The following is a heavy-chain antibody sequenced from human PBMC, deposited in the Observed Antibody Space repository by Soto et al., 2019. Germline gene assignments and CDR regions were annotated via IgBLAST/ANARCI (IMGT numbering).Heavy chain of an antibody. V-gene: IGHV3-23*01. D-gene: IGHD3-9*01. CDR2: IGGSGGST. Sequence: GGSLRLSCAASGFTFSSYAMSWVRQAPGKGLEWVSAIGGSGGSTYYADSVKGRFTISRDNSKNTLYLQMNSLRAEDTAVYYCAKDAGRRDLTGREDYYYYYYGMDVWGQGTTVTVSS. CDR3: AKDAGRRDLTGREDYYYYYYGMDV. CDR1: GFTFSSYA. J-gene: IGHJ6*02.